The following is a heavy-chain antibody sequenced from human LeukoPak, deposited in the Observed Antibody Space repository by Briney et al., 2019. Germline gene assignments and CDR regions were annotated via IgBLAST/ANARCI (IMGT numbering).Heavy chain of an antibody. V-gene: IGHV4-39*01. CDR3: ARRGYSYGLGGFPFDY. CDR1: GSSISSSSYY. CDR2: IYYSGST. J-gene: IGHJ4*02. D-gene: IGHD5-18*01. Sequence: SETLSLTCTVSGSSISSSSYYWGWIRQPPGKGLEWIGSIYYSGSTYYNPSLKSRVTISVDTSKNQFSLKLSSVTAADTAVYYCARRGYSYGLGGFPFDYWGQGTLVTVSS.